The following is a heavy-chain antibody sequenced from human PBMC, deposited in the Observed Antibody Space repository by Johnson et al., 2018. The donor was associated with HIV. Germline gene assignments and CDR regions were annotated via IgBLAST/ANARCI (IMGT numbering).Heavy chain of an antibody. CDR2: IGTAGDT. J-gene: IGHJ3*02. D-gene: IGHD3-16*01. CDR3: ARGGGSLRLDLSFDI. V-gene: IGHV3-13*01. Sequence: VQLVESGGGVVQPGRSLRLSCAGSGFTFSSYDMHWVRQTTGKGLEWVSAIGTAGDTYYPSSVKGRFTISRENAKNSLYLQMNSLGAGDTAVYYCARGGGSLRLDLSFDIWDQGTMVTVSS. CDR1: GFTFSSYD.